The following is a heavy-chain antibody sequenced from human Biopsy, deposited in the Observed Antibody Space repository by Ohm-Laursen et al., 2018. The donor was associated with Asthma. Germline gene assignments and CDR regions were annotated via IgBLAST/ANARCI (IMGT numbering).Heavy chain of an antibody. J-gene: IGHJ3*01. V-gene: IGHV1-3*04. CDR2: VNTGDGDT. CDR3: ARTYYDFLTGQVKDVFGV. CDR1: GYNFISFA. Sequence: ASVKVSCKASGYNFISFAIHWARQAPGQRLEWMGWVNTGDGDTKYSQKFQGRVTITRDTSASTAYMELRSLRSEDTATYYCARTYYDFLTGQVKDVFGVWGQGTMVTVSS. D-gene: IGHD3-9*01.